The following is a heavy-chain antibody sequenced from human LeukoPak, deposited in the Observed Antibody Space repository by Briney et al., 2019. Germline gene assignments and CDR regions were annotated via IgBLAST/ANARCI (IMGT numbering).Heavy chain of an antibody. CDR2: ISASSGRT. CDR1: GFTFSSYA. Sequence: GGSLRLSCAASGFTFSSYAMSWVRQAPGKGLEWVSGISASSGRTYYADSVRGRFTISRDNSKNTLYLQMNSLRAEDTAVYYCAKGFYYDTSAYLDYWGQGTLVTVSS. CDR3: AKGFYYDTSAYLDY. V-gene: IGHV3-23*01. J-gene: IGHJ4*02. D-gene: IGHD3-22*01.